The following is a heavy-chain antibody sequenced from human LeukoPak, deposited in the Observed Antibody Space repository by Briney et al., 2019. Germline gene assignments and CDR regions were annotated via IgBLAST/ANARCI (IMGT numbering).Heavy chain of an antibody. J-gene: IGHJ6*03. V-gene: IGHV4-4*09. CDR1: GGSISSYY. D-gene: IGHD3-9*01. CDR3: ARFLTPFYYMDV. CDR2: IYTSGST. Sequence: SETLSLTCTVSGGSISSYYWSWIRQPPGKGLEWIGYIYTSGSTNYNPSLKSRVTISVDTSKNQFSLKLSSVTAADTAVYYCARFLTPFYYMDVWGKGTTVTVSS.